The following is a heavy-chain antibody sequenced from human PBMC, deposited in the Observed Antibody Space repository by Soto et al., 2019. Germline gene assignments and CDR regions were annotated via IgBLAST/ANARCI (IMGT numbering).Heavy chain of an antibody. Sequence: EVQLLESGGGLVQPGGSLRLSCAASGFTFSSYAMTWVRQAPGKGLEWVSAISGSGTNRYYADSVKGRFTISRDNSKTTLYLQMNSLRAEDTAVYYCAKDRVDYGDYLGLDYWGQGTLVTVSS. CDR3: AKDRVDYGDYLGLDY. D-gene: IGHD4-17*01. V-gene: IGHV3-23*01. CDR1: GFTFSSYA. J-gene: IGHJ4*02. CDR2: ISGSGTNR.